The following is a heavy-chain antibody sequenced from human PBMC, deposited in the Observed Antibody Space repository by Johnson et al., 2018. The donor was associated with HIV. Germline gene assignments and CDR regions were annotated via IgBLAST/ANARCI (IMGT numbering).Heavy chain of an antibody. CDR3: AQENFEWELGAFDI. Sequence: MLLVESGGGSVQPGGSLRLSCADSEFTFTTYDIHWVRRATRKGLEWVSAVGTADDTYFPGSVKGRFTISRDNSKNTLYLQMNSLRAEDTAVYYCAQENFEWELGAFDIWGQGTMVTVSS. CDR2: VGTADDT. J-gene: IGHJ3*02. V-gene: IGHV3-13*01. CDR1: EFTFTTYD. D-gene: IGHD1-26*01.